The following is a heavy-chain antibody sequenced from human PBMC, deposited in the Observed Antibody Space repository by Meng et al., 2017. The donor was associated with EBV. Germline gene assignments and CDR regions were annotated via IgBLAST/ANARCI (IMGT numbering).Heavy chain of an antibody. Sequence: QVQLVKSGAEGKKPGSSVKVSCKTSGGTFRSDAISWVRQAPGQGLEWMGGLIPMSDAPHYAQKFQGRVTITADESTSTHYMDLSGLRSEDTAVYYCASESGRGFTPDYWGQGTLGTVSS. CDR1: GGTFRSDA. D-gene: IGHD3-10*01. CDR2: LIPMSDAP. J-gene: IGHJ4*02. V-gene: IGHV1-69*01. CDR3: ASESGRGFTPDY.